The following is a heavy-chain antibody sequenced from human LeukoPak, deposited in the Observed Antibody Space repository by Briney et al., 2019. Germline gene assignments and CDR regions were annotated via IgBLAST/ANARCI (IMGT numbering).Heavy chain of an antibody. J-gene: IGHJ3*02. D-gene: IGHD6-13*01. Sequence: GASVKVSSKASGNTLTRHYMHWVRQAPGQGLEWMGIINPSGISTRYVQKFQGRVTVTRDTSTSTAYMELSSLRSEDTAVYYCASQAATDTDAFDIWGQGTMVTVSP. CDR1: GNTLTRHY. V-gene: IGHV1-46*01. CDR3: ASQAATDTDAFDI. CDR2: INPSGIST.